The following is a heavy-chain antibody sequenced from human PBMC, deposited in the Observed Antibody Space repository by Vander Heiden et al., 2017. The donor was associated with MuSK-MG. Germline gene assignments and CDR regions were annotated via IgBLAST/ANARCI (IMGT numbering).Heavy chain of an antibody. CDR3: ARRSYKQGRARTSFDY. V-gene: IGHV3-7*01. D-gene: IGHD1-26*01. Sequence: EVQLVESGGGLVQPGRSLRLSCAASGFTFSTYWLSLLRQTPGNGLGWVANIKQDGSEKDYVDSVTGRFTISRDNAKNSLYLQMNSLRAEDTAVYYCARRSYKQGRARTSFDYWGQGPLVNVSS. CDR2: IKQDGSEK. J-gene: IGHJ4*02. CDR1: GFTFSTYW.